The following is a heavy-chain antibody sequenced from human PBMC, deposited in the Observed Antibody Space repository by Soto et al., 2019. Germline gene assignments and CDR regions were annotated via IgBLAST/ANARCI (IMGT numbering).Heavy chain of an antibody. CDR1: GFTFDDSG. V-gene: IGHV3-20*04. D-gene: IGHD3-9*01. CDR3: ARSRADYDILSGYYLAPFDI. CDR2: INWNGGST. J-gene: IGHJ3*02. Sequence: GGSLRLSCVVSGFTFDDSGMSWVRQAPGKGLEWVSGINWNGGSTGYVDSVKGRFTISRDNAKNSLYLQMNSLRAEDTALYYCARSRADYDILSGYYLAPFDIWGQGTMVTVSS.